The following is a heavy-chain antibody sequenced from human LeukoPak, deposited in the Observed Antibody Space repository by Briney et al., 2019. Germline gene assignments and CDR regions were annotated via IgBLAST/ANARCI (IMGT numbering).Heavy chain of an antibody. V-gene: IGHV1-69*04. CDR3: ASGYCSSTSCPDSYYYYGMDV. CDR2: IIPILGIA. Sequence: SVKVSCKASGGTFSSYAISWVRQAPGQGLEWMGRIIPILGIANYAQKFQGRVTITADKSTSTAYMELSSLRSEDTAVYYCASGYCSSTSCPDSYYYYGMDVWGQGTTVTVSS. D-gene: IGHD2-2*01. J-gene: IGHJ6*02. CDR1: GGTFSSYA.